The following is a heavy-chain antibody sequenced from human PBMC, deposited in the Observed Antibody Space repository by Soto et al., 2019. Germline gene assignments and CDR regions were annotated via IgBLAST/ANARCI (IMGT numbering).Heavy chain of an antibody. J-gene: IGHJ6*02. CDR1: GYSVSSSDYY. V-gene: IGHV4-39*01. CDR3: APLSVSLSGPYGIHV. D-gene: IGHD2-15*01. Sequence: SETLSLTCSVSGYSVSSSDYYWAWIRQPPGKGLEWIGSMLYSGPTYYNPSLKSRVTLSVDTSKNQFSVRLNSVTASDAAVYYCAPLSVSLSGPYGIHVWGQGTTVTVSS. CDR2: MLYSGPT.